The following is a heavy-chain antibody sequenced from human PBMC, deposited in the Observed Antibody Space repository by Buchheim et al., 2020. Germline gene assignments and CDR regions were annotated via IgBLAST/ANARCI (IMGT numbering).Heavy chain of an antibody. D-gene: IGHD2-8*01. CDR3: AAIVLMVYAQIDY. Sequence: QLQLQESGPGLVKPSETLSLTCTVSGGSISSSSYYWGWIRQPPGKGLEWIGSIYYSGSTYYNPSLKSRVTISVDTSKNQFSLKLSSMTAADTAVYYCAAIVLMVYAQIDYWGQGTL. CDR2: IYYSGST. J-gene: IGHJ4*02. CDR1: GGSISSSSYY. V-gene: IGHV4-39*07.